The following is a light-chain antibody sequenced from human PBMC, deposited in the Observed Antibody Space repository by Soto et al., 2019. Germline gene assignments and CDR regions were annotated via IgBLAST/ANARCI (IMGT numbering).Light chain of an antibody. CDR3: SSYTSSSTPGV. V-gene: IGLV2-14*01. J-gene: IGLJ1*01. CDR1: SSDVGGYNY. CDR2: EVS. Sequence: SALTQPASVSGSPGQSITISCTGTSSDVGGYNYVSWYQQHPGKAPKLMIYEVSNRPSGVSNRFSGSKSGNTASLTISGLQAEDEADYYCSSYTSSSTPGVFGTGTKLTVL.